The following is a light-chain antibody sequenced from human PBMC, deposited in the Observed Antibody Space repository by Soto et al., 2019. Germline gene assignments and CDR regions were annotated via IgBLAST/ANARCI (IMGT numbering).Light chain of an antibody. V-gene: IGLV1-51*01. CDR3: GTWDSSLSAVV. J-gene: IGLJ2*01. Sequence: QSVLTQPPSVSAAPGQKVTISCSGSSSNIGNNYVSWYQQLPGTAPKLLIYDNNKRPSGIPDRFSGSKSGTSATLGITGLQSGAEADYYCGTWDSSLSAVVFGVGTQLTFL. CDR1: SSNIGNNY. CDR2: DNN.